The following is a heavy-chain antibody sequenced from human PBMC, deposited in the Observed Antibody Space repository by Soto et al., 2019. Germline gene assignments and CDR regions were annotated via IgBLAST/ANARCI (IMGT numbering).Heavy chain of an antibody. D-gene: IGHD2-2*01. J-gene: IGHJ6*03. CDR1: GFTFSSYG. CDR3: AKDAGYCSSTSCYGDINYYDYYMDV. V-gene: IGHV3-30*18. Sequence: QVQLVESGGGVVQPGRSLRLSCAASGFTFSSYGMHWVRQAPGKGLEWVAVISYDGSNKYYADSVKGRFTISRDNSKKTLYLQMNSLRAEDTAVYYCAKDAGYCSSTSCYGDINYYDYYMDVWGKGTTVTVSS. CDR2: ISYDGSNK.